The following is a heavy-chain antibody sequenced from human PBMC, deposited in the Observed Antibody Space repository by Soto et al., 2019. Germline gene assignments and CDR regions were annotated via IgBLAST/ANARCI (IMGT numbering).Heavy chain of an antibody. J-gene: IGHJ5*02. CDR2: IYTGGTT. V-gene: IGHV3-53*01. D-gene: IGHD5-12*01. CDR1: GFSVSDNY. CDR3: VCAPSGPYSGYVVH. Sequence: PGGSLRLSCAASGFSVSDNYMGWVRQAPGTGLEWVSVIYTGGTTYHADSVKGRFTISRDDSKNTLYLQMNSLRAEDSAVYYCVCAPSGPYSGYVVHWGQDPWSPSPQ.